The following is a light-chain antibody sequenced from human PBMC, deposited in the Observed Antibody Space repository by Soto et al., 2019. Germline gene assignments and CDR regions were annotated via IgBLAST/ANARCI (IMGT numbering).Light chain of an antibody. V-gene: IGKV3-15*01. J-gene: IGKJ4*01. CDR3: QQYNNWPLT. Sequence: EIVLTQSPATLSVSPGERATLSCRASQSMSSNLAWYQQKPGQIPRLLIYDASTRAAGIPAGFSGSGSGTEFTLTISSLQSEDFAIHYCQQYNNWPLTFGGGTKVEIK. CDR2: DAS. CDR1: QSMSSN.